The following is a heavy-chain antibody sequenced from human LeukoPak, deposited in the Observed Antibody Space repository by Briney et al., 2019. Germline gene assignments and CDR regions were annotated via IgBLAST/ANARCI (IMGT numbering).Heavy chain of an antibody. CDR1: GFTFSIYA. J-gene: IGHJ4*02. CDR2: ISGGGGST. CDR3: AKDCSGGSCYLFDY. V-gene: IGHV3-23*01. Sequence: PGGSLRLSCAASGFTFSIYAMTWVRQAPGKGLEWVSVISGGGGSTYYGDSVKGRFTISRDNSKNTLYLQMNSLRAEDTAVYYCAKDCSGGSCYLFDYWGQGTLVTVSS. D-gene: IGHD2-15*01.